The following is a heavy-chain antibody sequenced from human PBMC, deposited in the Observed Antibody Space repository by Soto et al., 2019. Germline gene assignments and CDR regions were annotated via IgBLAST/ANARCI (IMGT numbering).Heavy chain of an antibody. Sequence: QAQLVQSGAEMKKPGASVKVSCKAAGYTFSAYTMNWVRQVPGQSLEWMGWINVGSGNTRYSQNFQGRVSITRDTSASTVYMELTGLKSEDTAMYYCARDTETLGPRANDALDIWGQGTMVTVSS. CDR3: ARDTETLGPRANDALDI. V-gene: IGHV1-3*01. J-gene: IGHJ3*02. CDR2: INVGSGNT. D-gene: IGHD3-3*02. CDR1: GYTFSAYT.